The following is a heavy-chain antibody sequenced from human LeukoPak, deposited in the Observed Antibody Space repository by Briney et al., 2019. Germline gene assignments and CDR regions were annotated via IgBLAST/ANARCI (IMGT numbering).Heavy chain of an antibody. CDR2: INHSGST. CDR1: DGSFSGYY. CDR3: ARGLNDSWTGENY. V-gene: IGHV4-34*01. J-gene: IGHJ4*02. D-gene: IGHD3-3*01. Sequence: PSETLSLTCAIYDGSFSGYYWSWIRQPPGKGLEWIGEINHSGSTNYNPSLKSRVTISLDTSKSQFSLKVRYVTAADTAVYYCARGLNDSWTGENYWGQGTLVTVSS.